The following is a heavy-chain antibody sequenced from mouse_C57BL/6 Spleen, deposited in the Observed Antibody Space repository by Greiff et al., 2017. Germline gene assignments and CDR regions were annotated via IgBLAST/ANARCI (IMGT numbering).Heavy chain of an antibody. Sequence: EVNLVESGGGLVKPGGSLKLSCAASGFTFSDYGMHWVRQAPEKGLEWVAYISSGSSTIYYADTVKGRFTISRDNAKNTLFLQMTSLRSEDTAMYYCARELRTWFAYWGQGTLVTVSA. CDR1: GFTFSDYG. V-gene: IGHV5-17*01. J-gene: IGHJ3*01. CDR3: ARELRTWFAY. D-gene: IGHD1-1*01. CDR2: ISSGSSTI.